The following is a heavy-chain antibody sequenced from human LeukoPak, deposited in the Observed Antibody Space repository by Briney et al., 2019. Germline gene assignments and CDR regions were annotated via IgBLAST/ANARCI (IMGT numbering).Heavy chain of an antibody. V-gene: IGHV1-2*02. J-gene: IGHJ4*02. CDR1: GYTFTGYY. CDR3: ASPPFNYDFWSGYYGN. CDR2: INPNSGGT. D-gene: IGHD3-3*01. Sequence: ASVKVSCKASGYTFTGYYMHWVRQAPGQGLEWMGWINPNSGGTNYAQKFQGRVTMTRDTSISTAYMELSRLRSDDTAVYYCASPPFNYDFWSGYYGNWGQGTLVTVSS.